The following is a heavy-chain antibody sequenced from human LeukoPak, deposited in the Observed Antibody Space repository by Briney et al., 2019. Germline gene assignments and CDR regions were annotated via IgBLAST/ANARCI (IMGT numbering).Heavy chain of an antibody. CDR3: ARDAPIVTTIRGPDY. J-gene: IGHJ4*02. CDR1: GFTVSSNY. CDR2: IYSGGST. Sequence: GGSLRLSCAASGFTVSSNYMSWVRQAPGKGLEWVSVIYSGGSTYYADSVKGRFTISRDNSKNTLYLQMNSLRVEDTAVYFCARDAPIVTTIRGPDYWGQGTLVTVSS. V-gene: IGHV3-66*01. D-gene: IGHD5-12*01.